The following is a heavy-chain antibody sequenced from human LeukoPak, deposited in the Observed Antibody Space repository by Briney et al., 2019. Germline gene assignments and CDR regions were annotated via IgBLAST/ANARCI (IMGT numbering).Heavy chain of an antibody. CDR2: ISSSGSTI. D-gene: IGHD3-3*01. Sequence: PGGSLRLSCAASGFTFSSYEMNWVRQAPGKGLEWVSYISSSGSTIYYADSVKGRFTISRDNAKNSLYLQMNSLRAEDTAVYYCARSRNYDFWSGYYYYYYGMDVWGQGTTVTVPS. J-gene: IGHJ6*02. V-gene: IGHV3-48*03. CDR1: GFTFSSYE. CDR3: ARSRNYDFWSGYYYYYYGMDV.